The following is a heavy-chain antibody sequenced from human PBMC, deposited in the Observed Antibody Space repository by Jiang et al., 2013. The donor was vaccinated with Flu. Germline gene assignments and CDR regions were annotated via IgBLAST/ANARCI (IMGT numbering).Heavy chain of an antibody. CDR3: AREGKLGRAWYFDY. Sequence: VQLLESGGGVVQPGRSLRLSCEASGFVFSSYVLHWVRQAPGKGLEWVAVVWDDGSKIKYVDSVKGRFTISRDNSKKTLHLQMDSLGAEDTAVYYCAREGKLGRAWYFDYWGQGIQVTVSS. D-gene: IGHD3-3*01. CDR2: VWDDGSKI. CDR1: GFVFSSYV. V-gene: IGHV3-33*01. J-gene: IGHJ4*02.